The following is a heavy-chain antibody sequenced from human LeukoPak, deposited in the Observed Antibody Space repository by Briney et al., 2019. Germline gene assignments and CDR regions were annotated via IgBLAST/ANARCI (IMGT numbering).Heavy chain of an antibody. CDR1: GYTFTSYY. V-gene: IGHV1-46*01. CDR3: AVVVPAARRYYYYYGMDV. Sequence: ASVKVSCKASGYTFTSYYMHWVRQAPGQGLEWMGIINPSGSSTSYAQKFQGRVTMTRDTSTSTVYMELSSLRSEDTAVYYCAVVVPAARRYYYYYGMDVWGQGTTVTVSS. CDR2: INPSGSST. D-gene: IGHD2-2*01. J-gene: IGHJ6*02.